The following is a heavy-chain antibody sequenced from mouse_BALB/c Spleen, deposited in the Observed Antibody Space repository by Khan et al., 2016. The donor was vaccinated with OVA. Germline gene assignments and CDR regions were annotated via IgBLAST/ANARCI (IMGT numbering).Heavy chain of an antibody. CDR3: VRGTFDY. D-gene: IGHD3-3*01. CDR2: IDPFNGGV. J-gene: IGHJ3*01. CDR1: DYSFTTYY. Sequence: VQLKQSGPELMKPGASLNISCKASDYSFTTYYIHWVKQSHGQSLEWIGYIDPFNGGVDYNRKFKDKATLTVDKSSNTACMHPFGLTAVDSAVYYCVRGTFDYVGQGTLVTVSA. V-gene: IGHV1S135*01.